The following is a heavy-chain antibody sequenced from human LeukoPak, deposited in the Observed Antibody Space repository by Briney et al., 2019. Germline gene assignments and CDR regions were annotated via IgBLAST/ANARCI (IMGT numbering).Heavy chain of an antibody. D-gene: IGHD3-10*01. CDR1: GGTFSSYA. J-gene: IGHJ3*02. V-gene: IGHV1-69*13. Sequence: GASVKVSCKASGGTFSSYAISWVRQAPGQGLEWMGGIIPIFGTANYAQKFQGRVTITADESTSTAYMELSSLRSEDTAVYYCARPQYYYGSGSYHTLSFDIWGQGTVVTVSS. CDR2: IIPIFGTA. CDR3: ARPQYYYGSGSYHTLSFDI.